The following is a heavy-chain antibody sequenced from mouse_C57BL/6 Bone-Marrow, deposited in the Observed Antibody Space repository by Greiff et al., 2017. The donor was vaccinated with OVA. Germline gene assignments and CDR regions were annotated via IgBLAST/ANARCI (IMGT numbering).Heavy chain of an antibody. CDR1: GFNIKDDY. CDR2: IDPANGNT. CDR3: ARDTTNYFDY. D-gene: IGHD1-1*01. V-gene: IGHV14-3*01. J-gene: IGHJ2*01. Sequence: EVQLVESGAELVRPGASVKLSCTASGFNIKDDYMHWVKQRPEQGLEWIGRIDPANGNTKYAPKFQGKATITADTSSNTAYLQLSSLTSEDTAIYYCARDTTNYFDYWGQGTTLTVSS.